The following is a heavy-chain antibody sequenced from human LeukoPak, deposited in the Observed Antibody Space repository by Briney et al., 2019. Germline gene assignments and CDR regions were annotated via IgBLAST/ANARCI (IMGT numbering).Heavy chain of an antibody. CDR1: GFTLSDYY. D-gene: IGHD3-9*01. Sequence: GGSLRLSCAASGFTLSDYYMSRIRQAPGKRLEGFSYISSSVSTIYYPHPVKGRFTISRDNAKNSLYLQMNSLRAEDTAVYYCARLPVLRYVDGLGSQYCYYYYMDVWGKGTTVTISS. J-gene: IGHJ6*03. CDR3: ARLPVLRYVDGLGSQYCYYYYMDV. CDR2: ISSSVSTI. V-gene: IGHV3-11*04.